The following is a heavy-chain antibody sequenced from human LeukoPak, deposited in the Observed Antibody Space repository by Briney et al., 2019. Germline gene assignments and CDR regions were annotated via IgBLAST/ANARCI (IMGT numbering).Heavy chain of an antibody. Sequence: SQTLSLTCAISGDSVSSNSAAWNWIRQSPSRGFEWLGRTYYRSKWYNDYAVSVKSRITINPDTSKNQFSLQLNSVTPEDTAVYYCARAGLYYYGSGSYYPAPHAFDIWGQGTMVTVSS. D-gene: IGHD3-10*01. CDR1: GDSVSSNSAA. CDR3: ARAGLYYYGSGSYYPAPHAFDI. CDR2: TYYRSKWYN. V-gene: IGHV6-1*01. J-gene: IGHJ3*02.